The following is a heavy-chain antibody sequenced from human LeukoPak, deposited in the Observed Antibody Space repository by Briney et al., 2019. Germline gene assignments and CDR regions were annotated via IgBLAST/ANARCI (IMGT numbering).Heavy chain of an antibody. Sequence: GGSLRLSCAASGFTFSSYAMSWVRQAPGKGLEWVSAISGSGGSTYYADSVKGRFTISRDNSKNTLDLQMNSLRAEDTAVYYCAKDCYYDSSGYPYYFDYWGQGTLVTVSS. D-gene: IGHD3-22*01. CDR2: ISGSGGST. CDR3: AKDCYYDSSGYPYYFDY. J-gene: IGHJ4*02. V-gene: IGHV3-23*01. CDR1: GFTFSSYA.